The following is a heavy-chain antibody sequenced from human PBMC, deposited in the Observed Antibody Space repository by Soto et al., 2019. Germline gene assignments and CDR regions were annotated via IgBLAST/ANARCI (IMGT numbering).Heavy chain of an antibody. CDR2: IFYSGDT. CDR3: ARLSNYGSGWSTFDY. J-gene: IGHJ4*02. D-gene: IGHD6-19*01. CDR1: GVSVSRGSYH. V-gene: IGHV4-61*01. Sequence: PSETLSLTCTVSGVSVSRGSYHWLWIRQPPGKGLEWIGYIFYSGDTNYSPSLKSRVTMSVDTSKNQFSLKLNSVTTADTAVYYCARLSNYGSGWSTFDYWGRGTLVTVSS.